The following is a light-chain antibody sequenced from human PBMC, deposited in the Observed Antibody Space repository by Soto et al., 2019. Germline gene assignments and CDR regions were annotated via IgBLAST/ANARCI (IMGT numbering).Light chain of an antibody. CDR1: QSVSSSY. CDR3: QQDYNLPPGRT. CDR2: GAS. V-gene: IGKV3D-7*01. Sequence: PGERVTLSCRASQSVSSSYLTWYQQKPGQAPRLLIYGASTRATGIPARFSGSGSGTDFTLTISSLQPEDFAVYYCQQDYNLPPGRTFVQGTKVEIK. J-gene: IGKJ1*01.